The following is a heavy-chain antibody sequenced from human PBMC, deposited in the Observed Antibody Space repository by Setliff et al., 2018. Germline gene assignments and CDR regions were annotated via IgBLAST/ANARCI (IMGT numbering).Heavy chain of an antibody. Sequence: ETLSLTCSVSGYSISSGYYWGWIRQPPGKGLEWVANIKQDGSEKYYVDSVKGRFTISRDNAKNSLYLQMNSLRAEDTAVYYCARDGGEYWGQGTLVTVSS. V-gene: IGHV3-7*01. CDR1: GYSISSGYY. D-gene: IGHD3-16*01. J-gene: IGHJ4*02. CDR2: IKQDGSEK. CDR3: ARDGGEY.